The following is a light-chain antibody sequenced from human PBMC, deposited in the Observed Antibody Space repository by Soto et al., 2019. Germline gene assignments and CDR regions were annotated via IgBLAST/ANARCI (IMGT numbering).Light chain of an antibody. CDR2: KVS. CDR3: VQNTDFPLT. Sequence: EIVLAQTPLSSPVTLGQPASISCRSSQSLVHSDGDTYLSWLHQRPGQPPRLLIYKVSNRFSGVPDRFSGSGAGTEFTLKITRLEAEDAGLYYCVQNTDFPLTFGPGTKVDIK. V-gene: IGKV2-24*01. J-gene: IGKJ3*01. CDR1: QSLVHSDGDTY.